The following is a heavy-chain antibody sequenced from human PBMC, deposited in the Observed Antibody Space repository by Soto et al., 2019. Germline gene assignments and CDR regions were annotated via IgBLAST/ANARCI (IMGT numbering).Heavy chain of an antibody. Sequence: SETMSLTCTVSGGSIGSYYWNWIRQPPGKGLEWIGYIYYSGSTNYNPSLKSRVTISVDTSKNQFSLKLSSVTAADTAVYYCARDGGFYYGMDVWGQGTTVTVSS. CDR2: IYYSGST. CDR1: GGSIGSYY. J-gene: IGHJ6*02. CDR3: ARDGGFYYGMDV. V-gene: IGHV4-59*01. D-gene: IGHD3-3*01.